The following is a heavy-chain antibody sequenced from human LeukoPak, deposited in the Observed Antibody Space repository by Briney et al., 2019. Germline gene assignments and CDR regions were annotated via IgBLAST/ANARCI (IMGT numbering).Heavy chain of an antibody. V-gene: IGHV1-2*02. CDR1: GYTFTGNY. CDR2: LNPNSGDT. CDR3: ARGLGYCSGGTCAPGALDI. J-gene: IGHJ3*02. D-gene: IGHD2-15*01. Sequence: ASVKVSCTASGYTFTGNYIHWVRQAPGQGLEWMGWLNPNSGDTNYAQNFQGRVTMTRDRSISTAYMELSRLTSDDTAVYSCARGLGYCSGGTCAPGALDIWGQGTMVTVSS.